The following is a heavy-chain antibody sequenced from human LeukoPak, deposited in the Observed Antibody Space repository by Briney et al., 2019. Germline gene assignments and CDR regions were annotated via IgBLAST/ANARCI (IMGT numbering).Heavy chain of an antibody. CDR1: GFTFSADS. D-gene: IGHD1-26*01. V-gene: IGHV3-48*04. CDR2: INNSGNTI. CDR3: ASGAQSDY. Sequence: PGGSLRLSCAASGFTFSADSMNWVRQAPGKGLEWVSSINNSGNTIYYADSVKGRFTISRGNSKNSLYLQMNSLRAEDTAVYYCASGAQSDYWGQGTLVTVSS. J-gene: IGHJ4*02.